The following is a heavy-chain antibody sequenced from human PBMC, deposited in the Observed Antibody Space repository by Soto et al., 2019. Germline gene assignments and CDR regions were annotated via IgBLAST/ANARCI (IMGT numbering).Heavy chain of an antibody. CDR1: GYTFTSYG. J-gene: IGHJ4*02. CDR3: ARRYGASFDY. V-gene: IGHV1-18*01. Sequence: ASVKVSCKASGYTFTSYGISWVRQAPGQGLEWMGWISAYNGNTNYAQKLQGRVTMTTDTSTSTAYMELSSVTAADTAVYYCARRYGASFDYWGQGTLVTVSS. D-gene: IGHD4-17*01. CDR2: ISAYNGNT.